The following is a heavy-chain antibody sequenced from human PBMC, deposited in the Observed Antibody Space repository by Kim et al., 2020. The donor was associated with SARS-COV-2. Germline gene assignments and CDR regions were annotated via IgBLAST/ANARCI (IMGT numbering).Heavy chain of an antibody. V-gene: IGHV4-59*01. CDR3: ARRGCSSISCPLDY. D-gene: IGHD2-2*01. J-gene: IGHJ4*02. Sequence: NPTLASRVTISVDPSRRQFSLKLSSVTAADTAVYYCARRGCSSISCPLDYWGQGTLVTVSS.